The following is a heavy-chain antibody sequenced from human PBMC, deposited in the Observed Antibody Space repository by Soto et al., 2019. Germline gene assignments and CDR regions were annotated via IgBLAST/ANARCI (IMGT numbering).Heavy chain of an antibody. CDR3: ARGGNGYYYGSGSYYSLQDYYYGMDV. J-gene: IGHJ6*02. Sequence: ASVKVSCKASGYTFTGYYMHWVRQAPGQGLEWMGWINPNSGGTNYAQKFQGWVTMTRDTSISTAYMELSRLRSDDTAVYYCARGGNGYYYGSGSYYSLQDYYYGMDVWGQGTTVTVSS. CDR2: INPNSGGT. CDR1: GYTFTGYY. D-gene: IGHD3-10*01. V-gene: IGHV1-2*04.